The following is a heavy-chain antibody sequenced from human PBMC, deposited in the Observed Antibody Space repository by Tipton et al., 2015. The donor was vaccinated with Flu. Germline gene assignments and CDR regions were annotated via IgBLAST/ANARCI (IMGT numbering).Heavy chain of an antibody. Sequence: AASGFTFSSYAMSWVRQAPGKGLEWVSAISGSGGSTYYADSVKGRFTISRDNSKNTLYLQMNSLRAEDTAVYYCATSLWLFDYWGQGTLVTVSS. J-gene: IGHJ4*02. CDR2: ISGSGGST. CDR3: ATSLWLFDY. CDR1: GFTFSSYA. V-gene: IGHV3-23*01. D-gene: IGHD3-22*01.